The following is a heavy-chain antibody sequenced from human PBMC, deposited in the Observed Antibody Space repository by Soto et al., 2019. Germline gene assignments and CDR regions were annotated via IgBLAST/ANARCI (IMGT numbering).Heavy chain of an antibody. Sequence: PGGSLRLSCAASGFTVSSNYMSWVRQAPGKGLEWVSVIYSGGSTYYADSVKGRFTISRDNSKNTLYLQMNSLRAEDTAVYYCARVTAGIPYYYYGMDVWGQGTTVTVSS. CDR1: GFTVSSNY. CDR2: IYSGGST. V-gene: IGHV3-53*01. J-gene: IGHJ6*02. CDR3: ARVTAGIPYYYYGMDV. D-gene: IGHD6-19*01.